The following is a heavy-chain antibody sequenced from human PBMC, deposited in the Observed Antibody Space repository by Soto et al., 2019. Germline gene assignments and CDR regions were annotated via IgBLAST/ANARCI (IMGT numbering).Heavy chain of an antibody. V-gene: IGHV4-31*03. Sequence: PSETLSLTCTVSGGSISSGGYYWSWIRQHPGKGLEWIGDIYYSGSTYYNPSLKSRVTISVDTSKNQFSLKLSSVTAADPAVYYCAREYQDRSYTWFDPWGQGTLVTVSS. J-gene: IGHJ5*02. CDR3: AREYQDRSYTWFDP. CDR2: IYYSGST. D-gene: IGHD3-16*02. CDR1: GGSISSGGYY.